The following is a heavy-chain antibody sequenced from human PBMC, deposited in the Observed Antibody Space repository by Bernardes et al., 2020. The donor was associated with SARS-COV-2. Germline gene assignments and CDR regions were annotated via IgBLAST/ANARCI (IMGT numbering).Heavy chain of an antibody. J-gene: IGHJ3*02. V-gene: IGHV6-1*01. D-gene: IGHD4-17*01. Sequence: QTLSLTCVISGDSVSSNSGAWNWIRQSPSRGLEWLGRTYYRSKWYSDSALSVKSRIAINPDTSNNQFSLQLTSVTPEDTAVYYCARGRTRLDIWGQGTMVTVSS. CDR2: TYYRSKWYS. CDR3: ARGRTRLDI. CDR1: GDSVSSNSGA.